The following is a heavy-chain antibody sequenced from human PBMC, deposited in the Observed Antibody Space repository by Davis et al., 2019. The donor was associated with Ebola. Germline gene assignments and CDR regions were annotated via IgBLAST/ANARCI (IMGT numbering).Heavy chain of an antibody. CDR3: ARDSGGMVQGVLDY. D-gene: IGHD3-10*01. CDR2: IWYDGSNK. J-gene: IGHJ4*02. Sequence: PGGSLRLSCAASGFTFSSYGMHWVRQAPGKGLEWVAVIWYDGSNKYYADSVKGRFTISRDNSKNTLYLQMNSLRAEGTAVYYCARDSGGMVQGVLDYWGQGTLVTVSS. CDR1: GFTFSSYG. V-gene: IGHV3-33*01.